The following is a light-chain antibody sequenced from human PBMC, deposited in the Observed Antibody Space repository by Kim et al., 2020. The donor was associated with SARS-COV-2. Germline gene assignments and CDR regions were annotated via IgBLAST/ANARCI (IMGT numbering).Light chain of an antibody. CDR3: QLWDSSSDHVV. CDR1: NIGIKS. V-gene: IGLV3-21*03. J-gene: IGLJ2*01. CDR2: DDS. Sequence: APGKPARLPCGRTNIGIKSLHWYQQKPGQAPMLVVYDDSDRPSGIPERFSGSSSGNTATLTISRVEAVDEADYSCQLWDSSSDHVVFGGGTQLTVL.